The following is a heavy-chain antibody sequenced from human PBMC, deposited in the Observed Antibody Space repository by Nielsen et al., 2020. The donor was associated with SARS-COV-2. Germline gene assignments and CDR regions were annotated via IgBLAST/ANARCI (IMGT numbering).Heavy chain of an antibody. V-gene: IGHV3-33*08. Sequence: GESLKISCAASGFTFSSYGMHWVRPAPGKGLEWVAVIWYDGSNKYYADSVKGRFTITRDNSKNTLYLQMNSLRAEDTAVYYCARVKWLGAFDIWGQGTMVTVSS. D-gene: IGHD3-22*01. CDR1: GFTFSSYG. CDR2: IWYDGSNK. J-gene: IGHJ3*02. CDR3: ARVKWLGAFDI.